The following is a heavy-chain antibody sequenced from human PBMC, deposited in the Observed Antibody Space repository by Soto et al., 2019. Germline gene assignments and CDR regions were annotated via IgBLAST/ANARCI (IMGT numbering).Heavy chain of an antibody. D-gene: IGHD3-10*01. CDR2: ISYDGSNK. CDR3: AKDLGWGSGSYYITWWFDP. CDR1: GFTFSSYG. J-gene: IGHJ5*02. Sequence: GGSLRLSCAASGFTFSSYGMHWVRQAPGKGLEWVAVISYDGSNKYYADSVKGRFTISRDNSKNTLYLQMNSLRAEDTAVYYCAKDLGWGSGSYYITWWFDPWGQGTLVTVSS. V-gene: IGHV3-30*18.